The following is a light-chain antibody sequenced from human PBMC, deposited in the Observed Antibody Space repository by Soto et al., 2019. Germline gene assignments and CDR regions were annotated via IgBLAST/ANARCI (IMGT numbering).Light chain of an antibody. CDR3: SSYTSSGTLYV. V-gene: IGLV2-14*01. J-gene: IGLJ1*01. CDR1: SSDVGAYNY. CDR2: EVS. Sequence: QSVLTQPASVSGSPGQSITISCTGTSSDVGAYNYVSWYQHHPGKAPKLMIYEVSNRPSGVSNRFSGSKSGNTASLTISGLQAEDEADYYCSSYTSSGTLYVFGTGTKLTVL.